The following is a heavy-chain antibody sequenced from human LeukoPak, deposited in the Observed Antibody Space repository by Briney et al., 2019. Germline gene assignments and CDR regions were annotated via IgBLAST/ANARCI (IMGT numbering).Heavy chain of an antibody. CDR3: AKGGSPYYDSSGYFDY. Sequence: PGGSLRLSCAASGFTFSSFAMSWVRQSPGKGLESVSGISGSGGSTHYADSVKGRFTISRDNSKNTLYLQMNSLRAEDTAVYYCAKGGSPYYDSSGYFDYWGQGTLVTVSS. D-gene: IGHD3-22*01. V-gene: IGHV3-23*01. CDR1: GFTFSSFA. CDR2: ISGSGGST. J-gene: IGHJ4*02.